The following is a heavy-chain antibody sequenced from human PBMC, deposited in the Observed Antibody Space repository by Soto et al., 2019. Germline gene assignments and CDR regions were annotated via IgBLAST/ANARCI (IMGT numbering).Heavy chain of an antibody. Sequence: QVQLQQWGAGLLKPSETLSLTCAVYGGSFSGYYWSWIRQPPGKGLEWIGEINHSGSTNYNPSLKRRVTISVDPSKNQFSLKLSSVTAADTAVYYCARGPTYYYGSGRFDPWGQGTLVTVSS. V-gene: IGHV4-34*01. J-gene: IGHJ5*02. CDR2: INHSGST. CDR1: GGSFSGYY. D-gene: IGHD3-10*01. CDR3: ARGPTYYYGSGRFDP.